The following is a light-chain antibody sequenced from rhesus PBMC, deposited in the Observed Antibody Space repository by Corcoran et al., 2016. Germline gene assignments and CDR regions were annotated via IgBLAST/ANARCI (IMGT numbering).Light chain of an antibody. V-gene: IGKV1-37*01. CDR2: NAS. Sequence: DIHMTQSPSSLSASVGDRVTIPCRASQGISSYLAWYQQKPGKAPKPLIYNASNLERGVPSRFSGNRSGTEFTLTISSLQPEDFATYYWQQYNSDPRTFGQGTKVEIK. CDR1: QGISSY. J-gene: IGKJ1*01. CDR3: QQYNSDPRT.